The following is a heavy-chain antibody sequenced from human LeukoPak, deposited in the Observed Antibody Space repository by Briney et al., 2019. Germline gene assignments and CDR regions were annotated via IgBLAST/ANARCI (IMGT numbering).Heavy chain of an antibody. CDR1: GGSFSGYY. J-gene: IGHJ5*02. D-gene: IGHD2-8*01. CDR2: INHSGST. Sequence: SETLSLTCAVYGGSFSGYYWSWIRQPPGKGLEWIGEINHSGSTNYNPSLKSRVTISVDTSNNQFSLKLSSVTAAAPAVYYCARGDGYCTNGVCSIVWFDPWGQGTLVTVYS. CDR3: ARGDGYCTNGVCSIVWFDP. V-gene: IGHV4-34*01.